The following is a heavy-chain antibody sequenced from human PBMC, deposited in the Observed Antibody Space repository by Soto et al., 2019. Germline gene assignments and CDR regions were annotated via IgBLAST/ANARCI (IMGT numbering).Heavy chain of an antibody. CDR3: ARYYDDSGSGLVY. CDR2: INPGNGNT. J-gene: IGHJ4*02. V-gene: IGHV1-3*01. CDR1: GYTFTSYG. Sequence: QVQLVQSGAEVKRPGASVKLSCKTSGYTFTSYGMQWVRQAPGQRLEWMGWINPGNGNTEYSQKFQGRVTITRDTSATTAYMELSSLRSEDTAVYYSARYYDDSGSGLVYWGQGTLVTVSS. D-gene: IGHD3-22*01.